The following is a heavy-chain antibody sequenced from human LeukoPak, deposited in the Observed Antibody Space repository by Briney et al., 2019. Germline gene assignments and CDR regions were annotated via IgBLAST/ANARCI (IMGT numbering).Heavy chain of an antibody. CDR2: IYYSGST. CDR1: GGSISSSSYY. CDR3: ASLLYYYGMDV. Sequence: KPSETLSLTCTVSGGSISSSSYYWGWIRQPPGKGLEWIGSIYYSGSTYYNPSLKSRVTISVDTSKNQFSLKLSSVTAADTAVYYCASLLYYYGMDVWGQGTTVTVSS. D-gene: IGHD2-15*01. V-gene: IGHV4-39*07. J-gene: IGHJ6*02.